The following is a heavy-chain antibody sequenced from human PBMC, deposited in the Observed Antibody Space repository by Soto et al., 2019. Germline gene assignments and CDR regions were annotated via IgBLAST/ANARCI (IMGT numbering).Heavy chain of an antibody. D-gene: IGHD2-15*01. CDR1: GFTFSNAW. J-gene: IGHJ4*02. Sequence: EVQLVESGGGLVKPGGSLRLSCAASGFTFSNAWMSWVRQAPGKGLXXXXXXXSKTDGGTTDYAAPVKGRFTISRDDSKNTLYLQMNSLKTEDTAVYYCTTDGWGYCSGGSCYFDYWGQGTLVTVSS. V-gene: IGHV3-15*01. CDR3: TTDGWGYCSGGSCYFDY. CDR2: XXSKTDGGTT.